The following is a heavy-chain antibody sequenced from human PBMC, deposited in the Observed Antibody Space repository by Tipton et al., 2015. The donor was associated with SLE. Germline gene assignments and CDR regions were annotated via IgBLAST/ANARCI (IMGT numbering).Heavy chain of an antibody. J-gene: IGHJ5*02. CDR2: IYYSGST. CDR3: ARSIAVAGRPDWYDP. D-gene: IGHD6-19*01. Sequence: LRLSCTVSCGSISSSSYYWGWIRQPPGKGLEWIGSIYYSGSTYYNPSLKSRVTISVDTSKNQFSLKLSSVTAADQAVYYCARSIAVAGRPDWYDPWGQGTLATVSS. CDR1: CGSISSSSYY. V-gene: IGHV4-39*01.